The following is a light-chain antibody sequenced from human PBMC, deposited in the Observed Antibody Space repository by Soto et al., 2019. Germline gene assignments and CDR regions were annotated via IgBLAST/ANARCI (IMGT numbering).Light chain of an antibody. CDR3: QQYAGPPTG. J-gene: IGKJ5*01. CDR2: GAT. V-gene: IGKV3-20*01. CDR1: QTVSSDY. Sequence: LSLSVVTLSLYPGERATLYCRASQTVSSDYLAWCQQRPGQAPRLLIYGATTRAAGIPDRFSGSGSGTDFTLTITRLEPEDSAVYFCQQYAGPPTGFGQGTRLEI.